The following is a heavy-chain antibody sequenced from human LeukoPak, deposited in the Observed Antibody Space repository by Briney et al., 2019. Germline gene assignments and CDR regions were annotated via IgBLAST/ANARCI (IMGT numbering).Heavy chain of an antibody. J-gene: IGHJ4*02. Sequence: SETLSLTCTVSGGSISSGDYYWSWIRQPPGKGLEWIGYIYYSGSTYYNPSLKSRVTISVDTSKNQFSLKLSSVTAADTAVYYCARVRGYSGYDNYFDYWGQGTLVTVSS. CDR2: IYYSGST. CDR1: GGSISSGDYY. CDR3: ARVRGYSGYDNYFDY. V-gene: IGHV4-30-4*01. D-gene: IGHD5-12*01.